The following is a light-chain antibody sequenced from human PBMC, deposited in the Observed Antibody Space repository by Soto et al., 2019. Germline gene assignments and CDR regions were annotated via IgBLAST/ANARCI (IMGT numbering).Light chain of an antibody. CDR1: SSDVGGYNY. CDR3: CSYAGSYKGYV. Sequence: QSVLTQPRSVSGSPGQSVTISCTGTSSDVGGYNYVSWYQQHPGKAPKLMIYDVSKRPSGVPDGFSGAKSGNTASLTISGLQAEDDADYYCCSYAGSYKGYVFGTGTKVTVL. V-gene: IGLV2-11*01. CDR2: DVS. J-gene: IGLJ1*01.